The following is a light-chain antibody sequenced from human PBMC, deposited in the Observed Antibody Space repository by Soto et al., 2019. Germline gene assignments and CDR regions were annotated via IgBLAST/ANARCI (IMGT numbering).Light chain of an antibody. CDR3: AAWDDSLSGWV. CDR1: SSKIGGNA. V-gene: IGLV1-44*01. CDR2: SNN. Sequence: QAVVTQPPSASGTPGQRVTISCSGSSSKIGGNAVNWYQQLPGTAPKLLICSNNQRPSGVPDRFSGSKSGTSASLAISGLQSEDEANYYCAAWDDSLSGWVFGGGTKLTVL. J-gene: IGLJ3*02.